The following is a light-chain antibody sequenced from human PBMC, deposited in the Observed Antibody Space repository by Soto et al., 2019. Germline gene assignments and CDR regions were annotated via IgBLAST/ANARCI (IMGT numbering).Light chain of an antibody. Sequence: QSALTQPASVSGSPGQSITISCTGTSSDVGAYNSVSWYQQHPGKAPKLMIYEVSNRPSGVSNRFSGSKSGNTASLTISGLQAEDEADYYCCSYTSSSTLVVFGGGTKLTVL. CDR3: CSYTSSSTLVV. J-gene: IGLJ2*01. CDR1: SSDVGAYNS. V-gene: IGLV2-14*01. CDR2: EVS.